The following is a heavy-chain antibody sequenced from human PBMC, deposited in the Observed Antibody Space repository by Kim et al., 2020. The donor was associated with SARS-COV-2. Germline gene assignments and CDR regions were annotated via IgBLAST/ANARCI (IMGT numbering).Heavy chain of an antibody. CDR3: ARDIHLLTGVFDY. J-gene: IGHJ4*02. Sequence: GGSLRLSCAASGFTFSDYYMSWIRQAPGKGLEWVSYISSSGSTIYYADSVKGRFTISRDNAKNSLYLQMNSLRAEDTAGYYCARDIHLLTGVFDYWGQGTLVTVSS. CDR2: ISSSGSTI. CDR1: GFTFSDYY. V-gene: IGHV3-11*01. D-gene: IGHD2-15*01.